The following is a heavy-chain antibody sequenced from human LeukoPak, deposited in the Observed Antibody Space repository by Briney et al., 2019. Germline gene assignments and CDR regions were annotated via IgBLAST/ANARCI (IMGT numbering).Heavy chain of an antibody. J-gene: IGHJ6*02. Sequence: GASVKVSCTASGYTFTSYYMHWVRQAPGQGLEWMGIINPSGGSTSYAQKFQGRVTMTRDTSTSTVYMELSSLRSEDTAVYYCARERSSGRDYYYYGMDVWGQGTTVTVSS. CDR1: GYTFTSYY. V-gene: IGHV1-46*01. CDR2: INPSGGST. D-gene: IGHD3-3*01. CDR3: ARERSSGRDYYYYGMDV.